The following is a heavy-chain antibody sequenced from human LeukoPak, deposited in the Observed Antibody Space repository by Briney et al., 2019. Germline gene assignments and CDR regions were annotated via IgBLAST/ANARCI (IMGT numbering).Heavy chain of an antibody. CDR2: IIPIFGTA. J-gene: IGHJ6*02. CDR3: ASGIVVVTAAELLYYYYGMDV. D-gene: IGHD2-21*02. V-gene: IGHV1-69*13. Sequence: ASVKVSCKASGGTFISYAISWVRQAPGQGLEWMGGIIPIFGTANYAQKFQGRVTITADESTSTAYMELSSLRSEDTAVYYCASGIVVVTAAELLYYYYGMDVWGQGTTVTVSS. CDR1: GGTFISYA.